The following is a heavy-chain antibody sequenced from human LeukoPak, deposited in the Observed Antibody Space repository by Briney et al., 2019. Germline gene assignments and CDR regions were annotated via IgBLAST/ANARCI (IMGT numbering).Heavy chain of an antibody. CDR2: VDPEDGET. J-gene: IGHJ3*02. CDR1: GYTFIDYY. Sequence: ASVKVSCKVSGYTFIDYYMHWVPQASGRGLEWMGLVDPEDGETIYAEKFQGRVTITADTSTDTAYMELSSLRSEDTAFYYCATGGRADAFDIWGQGTMVTVSS. D-gene: IGHD1-1*01. CDR3: ATGGRADAFDI. V-gene: IGHV1-69-2*01.